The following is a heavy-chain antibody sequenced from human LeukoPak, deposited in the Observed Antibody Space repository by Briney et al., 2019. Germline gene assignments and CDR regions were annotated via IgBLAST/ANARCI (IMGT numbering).Heavy chain of an antibody. D-gene: IGHD6-19*01. CDR3: ARVKERRAVAGRYFDY. Sequence: SQTLSLTYTVSGDSISRGDYYWSWIRQPAGEGLEWIGRISSSGSTNYNPSLKSRVTISVDTSKNQFSLKLSSVTAADTAVYYCARVKERRAVAGRYFDYWGQGTLVTVSS. J-gene: IGHJ4*02. V-gene: IGHV4-61*02. CDR2: ISSSGST. CDR1: GDSISRGDYY.